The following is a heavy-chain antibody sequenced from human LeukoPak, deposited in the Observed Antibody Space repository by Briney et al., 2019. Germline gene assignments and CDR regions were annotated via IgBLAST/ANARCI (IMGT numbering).Heavy chain of an antibody. Sequence: GGSLRLSCAASGFTFSSYAMSWVRQAPGKGLEWVSAISGCGGTTYYADSVKGRFTISRDNSKNTLYLQMNSLRAEDTAVYYCAKGYDFWSGYYSSYFDYWGQGTLVTVSS. CDR3: AKGYDFWSGYYSSYFDY. CDR1: GFTFSSYA. D-gene: IGHD3-3*01. V-gene: IGHV3-23*01. J-gene: IGHJ4*02. CDR2: ISGCGGTT.